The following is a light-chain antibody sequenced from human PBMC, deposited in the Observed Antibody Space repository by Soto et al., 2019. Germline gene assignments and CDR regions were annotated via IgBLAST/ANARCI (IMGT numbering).Light chain of an antibody. V-gene: IGKV1-39*01. J-gene: IGKJ5*01. CDR3: QQTYITPFT. CDR2: AAS. Sequence: EIQMTQSPSSLSASVGDRVTITCRASQSITDYLNWYQQKPGKAPKLLIYAASSLQSGVPSRFSASGSGTDFTLTISRLQPEDFATYFCQQTYITPFTFGQRTRLEI. CDR1: QSITDY.